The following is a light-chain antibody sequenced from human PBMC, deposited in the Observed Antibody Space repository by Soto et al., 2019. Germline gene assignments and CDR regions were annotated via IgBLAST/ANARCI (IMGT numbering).Light chain of an antibody. V-gene: IGLV2-14*01. Sequence: QSVLTQPASVSGSPGQSITISCTVSSSDIGAYNYVSWFQQYPGKAPKLIISEVSNRPSGVSNRFSGSKSGTAASLTISGLQTEDEADYFCFSFTTDWTHVFGNGTKVTVL. J-gene: IGLJ1*01. CDR1: SSDIGAYNY. CDR2: EVS. CDR3: FSFTTDWTHV.